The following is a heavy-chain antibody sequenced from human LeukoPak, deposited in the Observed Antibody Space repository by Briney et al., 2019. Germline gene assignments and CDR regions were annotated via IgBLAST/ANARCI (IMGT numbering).Heavy chain of an antibody. CDR3: ARRYYDAFDI. V-gene: IGHV4-59*01. CDR2: IYYSGST. D-gene: IGHD1-26*01. Sequence: SETLSLXCTVSGGSISSYYWSWIRQPPGKVLEWIGYIYYSGSTNYNPSLKSRVTISVDTSKNQFSLKLSSVTAADTAVYYCARRYYDAFDIWGQGTMVTVSS. J-gene: IGHJ3*02. CDR1: GGSISSYY.